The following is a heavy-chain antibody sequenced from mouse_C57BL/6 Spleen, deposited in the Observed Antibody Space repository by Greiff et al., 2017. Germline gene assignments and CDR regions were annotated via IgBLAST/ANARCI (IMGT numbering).Heavy chain of an antibody. J-gene: IGHJ4*01. CDR1: GFTFSSYG. V-gene: IGHV5-6*01. CDR3: ASHYYGCSYYAMDY. CDR2: ISSGGSYT. Sequence: EVKLMESGGDLVKPGGSLKLSCAASGFTFSSYGMSWVRQTPDKRLEWVATISSGGSYTYSPDSVKGRFPISRDNAKNTLYLQMSSLKSEDTAMXYCASHYYGCSYYAMDYWGQGTSVTVSS. D-gene: IGHD1-1*01.